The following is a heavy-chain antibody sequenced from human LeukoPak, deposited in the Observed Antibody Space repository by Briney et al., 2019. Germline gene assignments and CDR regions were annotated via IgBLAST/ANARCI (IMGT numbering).Heavy chain of an antibody. CDR3: AKDPPDTVTTRDYFDY. Sequence: GGSLTLSCAASGFTFSSYAMSWVRQAPGKGREGVSAISGSGGSTYYADSVKGRFTISRDNSKNTLYLQMNSLRAEDTAVYYCAKDPPDTVTTRDYFDYWGQGTLVTVSS. CDR2: ISGSGGST. D-gene: IGHD4-17*01. V-gene: IGHV3-23*01. J-gene: IGHJ4*02. CDR1: GFTFSSYA.